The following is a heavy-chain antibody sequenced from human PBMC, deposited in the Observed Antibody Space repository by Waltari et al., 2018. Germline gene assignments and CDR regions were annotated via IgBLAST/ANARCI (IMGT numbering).Heavy chain of an antibody. V-gene: IGHV4-34*01. CDR1: GGSFSGYY. CDR2: INHSGST. Sequence: QVQLQQWGAGLLKPSETLSLTCAVYGGSFSGYYWTWIRQPPGKGLEWIGEINHSGSTNYNPSLKSRVTISVDTSKTQFSLKLSSVTAADTAVYYCARWGGRLRFLEWLLAAGWFDPWGQGTLVTVSS. J-gene: IGHJ5*02. CDR3: ARWGGRLRFLEWLLAAGWFDP. D-gene: IGHD3-3*01.